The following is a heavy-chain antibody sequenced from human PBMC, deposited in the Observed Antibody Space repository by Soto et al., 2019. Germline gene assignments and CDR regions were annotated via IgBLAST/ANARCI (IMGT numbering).Heavy chain of an antibody. CDR2: IYYSGRT. CDR3: ATYYYDSSGSYFFDY. Sequence: QVQLQESGPGLVKPSETLSLTCTVSGGSVSSGNFYWSWIRQPPGKGLEWIGYIYYSGRTNYNPSLKSRVTISVDTSKNQFSLRLSSVTAADMAVYYCATYYYDSSGSYFFDYWGQGTLVTVSS. J-gene: IGHJ4*02. D-gene: IGHD3-22*01. V-gene: IGHV4-61*01. CDR1: GGSVSSGNFY.